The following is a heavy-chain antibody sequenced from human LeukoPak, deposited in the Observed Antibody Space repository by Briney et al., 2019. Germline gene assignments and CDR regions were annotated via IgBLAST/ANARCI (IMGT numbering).Heavy chain of an antibody. CDR1: GFTFDDYG. CDR3: ASGYSYGDSLDS. V-gene: IGHV3-20*04. J-gene: IGHJ4*02. D-gene: IGHD5-18*01. Sequence: GGSLRLSCAASGFTFDDYGMSWVRQAPGKGLEWVSGINWNGGSTGYADSVKGRFTISRDNAKNSLYLQMNSLRAEDTALYYCASGYSYGDSLDSWGQGTLVTVSS. CDR2: INWNGGST.